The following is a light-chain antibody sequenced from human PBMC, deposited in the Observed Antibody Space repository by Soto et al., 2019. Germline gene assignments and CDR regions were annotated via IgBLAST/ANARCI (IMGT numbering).Light chain of an antibody. CDR1: QDISNY. Sequence: DIHRTQSRSSLSASVGDRVTITCQASQDISNYLNWYQQKPGKAPKLLIYDASNLETGVPSRFSGSGSGTDFTFTISSLQPEDIATYYCQQYDNRTWTFGQGTKVDIK. V-gene: IGKV1-33*01. J-gene: IGKJ1*01. CDR3: QQYDNRTWT. CDR2: DAS.